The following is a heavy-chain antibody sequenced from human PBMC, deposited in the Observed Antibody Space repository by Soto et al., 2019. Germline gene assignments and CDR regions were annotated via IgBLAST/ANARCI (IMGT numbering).Heavy chain of an antibody. CDR1: GFSLSTSGVG. D-gene: IGHD2-2*01. CDR3: AHPAYYTSTSCYDY. CDR2: IYWDDDK. V-gene: IGHV2-5*02. J-gene: IGHJ4*02. Sequence: QITLKESRLTLVKPTQTLTLTCSFSGFSLSTSGVGVGWIRQPPGKALEWLALIYWDDDKRYSPSLKSRLTITKDTSKNQVVLTMTNMDPVDTATYYCAHPAYYTSTSCYDYWGQGTLVTVSS.